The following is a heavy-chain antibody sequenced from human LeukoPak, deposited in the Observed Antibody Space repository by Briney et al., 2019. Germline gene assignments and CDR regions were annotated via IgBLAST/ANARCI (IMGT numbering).Heavy chain of an antibody. V-gene: IGHV4-61*02. CDR2: IYTSGST. J-gene: IGHJ3*02. Sequence: SQTLSLTCTVSGGSISSGSYYWSWIRQPAGKGLEWIGRIYTSGSTNYNPSLKSRVTISVDTSKNQFSLKLSSVTAADTAVYYCARTYCGGDCYSVLGPNDAFDIWGQGTMVTVSS. CDR3: ARTYCGGDCYSVLGPNDAFDI. CDR1: GGSISSGSYY. D-gene: IGHD2-21*01.